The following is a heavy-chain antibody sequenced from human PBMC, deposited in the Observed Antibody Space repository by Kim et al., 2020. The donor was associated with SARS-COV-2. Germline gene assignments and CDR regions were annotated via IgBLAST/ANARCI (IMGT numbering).Heavy chain of an antibody. Sequence: SVKVSCKASGGTFSSYAISWVRQAPGQGLEWMGGIIPIFGTANYAQKFQGRVTITADESTSTAYMELSSLRSEDTAVYYCARDLSSRDEGFDIWGQGTMVTVSS. CDR3: ARDLSSRDEGFDI. CDR2: IIPIFGTA. J-gene: IGHJ3*02. V-gene: IGHV1-69*13. CDR1: GGTFSSYA.